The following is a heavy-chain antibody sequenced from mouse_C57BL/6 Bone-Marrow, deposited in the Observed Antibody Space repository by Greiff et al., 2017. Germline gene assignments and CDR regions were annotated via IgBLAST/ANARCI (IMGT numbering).Heavy chain of an antibody. CDR2: ISSCGSYP. J-gene: IGHJ3*01. CDR1: GFTFSSYG. CDR3: ARHGITTVVAPSWFAY. V-gene: IGHV5-6*01. Sequence: EVKLVESGGDLVKPGGSLKLSCAASGFTFSSYGMSWVRQTPDKRLVWVATISSCGSYPYYPDSVKWRFTISRDNANKTLYRRMSRLKSENTAMYYCARHGITTVVAPSWFAYWGQGTLVTVSA. D-gene: IGHD1-1*01.